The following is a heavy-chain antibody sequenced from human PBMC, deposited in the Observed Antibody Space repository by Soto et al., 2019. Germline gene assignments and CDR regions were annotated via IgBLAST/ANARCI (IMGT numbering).Heavy chain of an antibody. CDR2: ITTGGGST. V-gene: IGHV3-23*01. CDR3: ARAPTVTSHFDH. D-gene: IGHD4-17*01. Sequence: GSLRLSCAASGFTFSSYVMSWVRQAPGKGLEWVSTITTGGGSTYYADSVKGRFTISRDNSRTTMFLQMNSLRAEDTAVYFCARAPTVTSHFDHWGQGTLVTVSS. J-gene: IGHJ4*02. CDR1: GFTFSSYV.